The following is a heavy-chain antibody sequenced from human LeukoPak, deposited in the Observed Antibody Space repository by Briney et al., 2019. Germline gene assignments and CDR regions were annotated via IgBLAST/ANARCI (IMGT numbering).Heavy chain of an antibody. CDR1: GFTFSSYW. D-gene: IGHD6-13*01. J-gene: IGHJ6*03. Sequence: GGSLRLSCAASGFTFSSYWMSWVRQAPGKGLEWVANIKQDGSEKYCVDSVKGRFTISRDNAKNSLYLQMNSLRAEDTAVYYCARDAAVQQLGYYYYYMDVWGKGTTVTVSS. V-gene: IGHV3-7*01. CDR3: ARDAAVQQLGYYYYYMDV. CDR2: IKQDGSEK.